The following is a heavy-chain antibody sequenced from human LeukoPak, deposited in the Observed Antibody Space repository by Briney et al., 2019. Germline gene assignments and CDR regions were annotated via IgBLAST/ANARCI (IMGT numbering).Heavy chain of an antibody. Sequence: SETLSLTCTVSGGSISSYYCSWIRQPPGKGLEWIGYIYYSGSTNYNPSLKSRVTISVDTSKNQISLKLSSVTAADTAVYYCARRIAGAIAPWSQGTLVTVPS. CDR1: GGSISSYY. V-gene: IGHV4-59*01. D-gene: IGHD1-26*01. CDR2: IYYSGST. CDR3: ARRIAGAIAP. J-gene: IGHJ5*01.